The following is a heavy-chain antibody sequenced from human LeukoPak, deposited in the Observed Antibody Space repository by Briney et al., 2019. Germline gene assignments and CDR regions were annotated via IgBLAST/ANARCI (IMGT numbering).Heavy chain of an antibody. CDR2: LSHSGRA. CDR3: ARPYYDTLNGHSRFDP. Sequence: PSETLSLTCGVPGYSISSGYYWGWIRQPPGKGLEWLEGLSHSGRAYYSPSLQRRLTTSTDTPKNHFSLNLSSVPAPDTPVYFCARPYYDTLNGHSRFDPWGQATLVTVSS. V-gene: IGHV4-38-2*01. J-gene: IGHJ5*02. D-gene: IGHD3-9*01. CDR1: GYSISSGYY.